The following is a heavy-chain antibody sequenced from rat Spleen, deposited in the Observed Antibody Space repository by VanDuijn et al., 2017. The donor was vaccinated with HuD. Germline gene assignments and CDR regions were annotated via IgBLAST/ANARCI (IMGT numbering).Heavy chain of an antibody. Sequence: QVQLKESGPGLMQPSETLSLTCTVSGFSLTSNGVGWVRQPLGKGLVWMGTIWAGGSTNYNSALKSRLSISRDTSKSQVFLKMNSLQSEDTAMYFCVRGSAYFDYWGQGVMVTVSS. CDR3: VRGSAYFDY. D-gene: IGHD3-2*01. V-gene: IGHV2-72*01. CDR2: IWAGGST. J-gene: IGHJ2*01. CDR1: GFSLTSNG.